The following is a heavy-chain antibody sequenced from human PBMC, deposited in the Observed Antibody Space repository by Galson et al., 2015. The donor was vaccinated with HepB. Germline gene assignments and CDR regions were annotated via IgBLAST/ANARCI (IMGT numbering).Heavy chain of an antibody. D-gene: IGHD6-6*01. CDR1: GYTFTSYG. CDR3: ARVKSSSSARHYYYYGMDV. CDR2: ISAYNGNT. V-gene: IGHV1-18*04. J-gene: IGHJ6*02. Sequence: SVKVSCKASGYTFTSYGISWVRQAPGQGLEWMGWISAYNGNTNYAQKLQGRVTMTTDTSTSTAYMELSSLKASDTAMYYCARVKSSSSARHYYYYGMDVWGQGTTVTVSS.